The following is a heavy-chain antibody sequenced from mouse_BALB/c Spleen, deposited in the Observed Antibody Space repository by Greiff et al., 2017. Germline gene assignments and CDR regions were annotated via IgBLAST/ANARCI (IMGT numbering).Heavy chain of an antibody. CDR3: TRRLLPYYAMDY. J-gene: IGHJ4*01. CDR2: INPSNGGT. D-gene: IGHD1-1*01. V-gene: IGHV1S81*02. CDR1: GYTFPSYY. Sequence: VQGVESGAELVKPGASVKLSCKASGYTFPSYYMYWVKQRPGQGLEWIGEINPSNGGTNFNEKFKSKATLSVDKSSSTAYMQLSRLTSEDSAVYYCTRRLLPYYAMDYWGQGTSVTVSS.